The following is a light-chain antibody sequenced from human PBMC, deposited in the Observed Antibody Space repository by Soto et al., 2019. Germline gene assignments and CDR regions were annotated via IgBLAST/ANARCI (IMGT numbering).Light chain of an antibody. J-gene: IGKJ1*01. CDR1: ERISNY. CDR2: SSS. Sequence: GDRVTITCRASERISNYLNWYQQKPGTAPKLLIWSSSTLPSGVPSRFSGSGSGTDFTLSISGLQHEDFAVYYCQQSYNTPRTFGQGTKVEVK. V-gene: IGKV1-39*01. CDR3: QQSYNTPRT.